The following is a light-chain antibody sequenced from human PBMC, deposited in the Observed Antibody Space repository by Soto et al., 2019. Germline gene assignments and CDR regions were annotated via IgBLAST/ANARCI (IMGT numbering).Light chain of an antibody. CDR1: SSDVGGYKY. V-gene: IGLV2-14*01. J-gene: IGLJ1*01. CDR2: EVS. CDR3: CSYVTTPEI. Sequence: QSVLTQPASVSGSPGQSITISCTGTSSDVGGYKYVSWYQQHPGKAPKLMIYEVSNRPSGVPDRFSGSNSGNTASLTISGLQAEDEADYYCCSYVTTPEIFGTGTKVTVL.